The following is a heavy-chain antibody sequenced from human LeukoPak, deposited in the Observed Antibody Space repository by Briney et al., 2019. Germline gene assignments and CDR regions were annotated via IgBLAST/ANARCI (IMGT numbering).Heavy chain of an antibody. V-gene: IGHV3-21*01. Sequence: PGGSLRLSCAASGFTFSSYSMNWVRQAPGEGLEWVSSISSSSTYIYYADSVKGRFTISRDNAKNSLYLQMSSLRAEDTAVYYCARTPLGIAVAGTFFQHWGQGTLVTVSS. CDR2: ISSSSTYI. J-gene: IGHJ1*01. CDR3: ARTPLGIAVAGTFFQH. CDR1: GFTFSSYS. D-gene: IGHD6-19*01.